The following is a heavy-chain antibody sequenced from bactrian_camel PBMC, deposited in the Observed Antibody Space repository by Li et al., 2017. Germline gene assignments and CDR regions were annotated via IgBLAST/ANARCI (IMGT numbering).Heavy chain of an antibody. CDR1: GFETRGYITHC. D-gene: IGHD6*01. V-gene: IGHV3S1*01. Sequence: HVQLVESGGGLVQPGESLRLSCATSGFETRGYITHCMAWFRQAPGKEREGVALLYPHDGITDYADSVKGRFTISQHGAENMLYLQMTKLKPEDTAMYYCALGSWFSRLRDPTDFGFWGQGTQVT. CDR2: LYPHDGIT. J-gene: IGHJ6*01. CDR3: ALGSWFSRLRDPTDFGF.